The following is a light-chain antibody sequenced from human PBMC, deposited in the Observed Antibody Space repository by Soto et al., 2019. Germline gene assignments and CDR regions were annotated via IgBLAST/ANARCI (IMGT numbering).Light chain of an antibody. V-gene: IGLV1-40*01. CDR2: GNS. Sequence: QSVLTQPPSVSGAPGQRVTISCTGSSSNIGAGYDVHWYQQLPGTAPKLLIYGNSNRPSGVPDRLSGSKSGTSASLAITGLQAEDEADYYCQSYDSSLSGVVFGGGTKLT. J-gene: IGLJ2*01. CDR1: SSNIGAGYD. CDR3: QSYDSSLSGVV.